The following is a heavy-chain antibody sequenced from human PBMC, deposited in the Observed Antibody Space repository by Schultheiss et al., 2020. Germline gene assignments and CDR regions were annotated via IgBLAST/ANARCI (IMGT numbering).Heavy chain of an antibody. J-gene: IGHJ4*02. D-gene: IGHD2-15*01. V-gene: IGHV4-61*05. CDR3: ARDMEGLDY. CDR2: LYYSGSTNIGST. Sequence: SETLSLTCTVSGGSISSSSYYWSWIRQPPGKGLAWFGHLYYSGSTNIGSTNYNPSLKSRVTISVDKSKNQFSLKLSSVTAADTAVYYCARDMEGLDYWGQGTLVTVSS. CDR1: GGSISSSSYY.